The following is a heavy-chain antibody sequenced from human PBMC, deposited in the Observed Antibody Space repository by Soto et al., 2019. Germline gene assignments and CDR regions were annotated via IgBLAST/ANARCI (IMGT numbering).Heavy chain of an antibody. J-gene: IGHJ5*02. D-gene: IGHD3-22*01. CDR1: GGSVSSGSYY. Sequence: SETLSLTCTVSGGSVSSGSYYWSWIRQPPGKGLEWIGYIYYSGSTNYNPSLKSRVTISVDTSKNQFSLKLSSVTAADTAVYYCARDNVYYYDSSGYWASKNNWFDPWGQGTLVTVSS. CDR2: IYYSGST. CDR3: ARDNVYYYDSSGYWASKNNWFDP. V-gene: IGHV4-61*01.